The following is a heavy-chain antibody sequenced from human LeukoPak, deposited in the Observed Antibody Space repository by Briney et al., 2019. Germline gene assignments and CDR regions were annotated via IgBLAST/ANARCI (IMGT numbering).Heavy chain of an antibody. D-gene: IGHD3-22*01. CDR3: ARDGEYDSSGYYSYYYYYMDA. CDR1: GGTFSSYA. V-gene: IGHV1-69*05. Sequence: SVKVSCKASGGTFSSYAISWVRQAPGQGLEWMGGIIPIFGTANYAQKFQGRVTITTDESTSTAYMELSSLRSEDTAVYYCARDGEYDSSGYYSYYYYYMDAWGKGTTVTVSS. CDR2: IIPIFGTA. J-gene: IGHJ6*03.